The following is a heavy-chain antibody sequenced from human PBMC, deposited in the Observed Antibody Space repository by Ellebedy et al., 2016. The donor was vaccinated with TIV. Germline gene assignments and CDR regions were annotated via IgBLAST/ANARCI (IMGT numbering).Heavy chain of an antibody. CDR3: ARVEGIGGARYYFDY. CDR2: INRSDGST. V-gene: IGHV1-46*01. J-gene: IGHJ4*02. D-gene: IGHD6-13*01. CDR1: GYTFTSYY. Sequence: ASVKVSCXASGYTFTSYYMHWVRQAPGQGLEWMGIINRSDGSTSYAQKFQGRVTMTRDTSTSTVYMELSSLRSEDTAVYYCARVEGIGGARYYFDYWGQGTLVTVSS.